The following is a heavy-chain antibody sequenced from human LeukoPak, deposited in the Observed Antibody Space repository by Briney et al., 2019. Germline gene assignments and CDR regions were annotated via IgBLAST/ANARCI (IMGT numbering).Heavy chain of an antibody. D-gene: IGHD5-24*01. CDR2: IRYDGSNK. V-gene: IGHV3-30*02. J-gene: IGHJ4*02. Sequence: GGSLRLSCAASGFIFSTYGMHWVRQAPGKGLEWVALIRYDGSNKYYADSVKGRFTISRDNSKNSLYLQMNSLRTEDTALYYCAKAIDGYKYYFDYWGQGTLVTVSS. CDR3: AKAIDGYKYYFDY. CDR1: GFIFSTYG.